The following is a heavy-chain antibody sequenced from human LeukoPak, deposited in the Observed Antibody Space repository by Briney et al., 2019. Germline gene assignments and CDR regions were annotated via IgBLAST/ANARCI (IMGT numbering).Heavy chain of an antibody. D-gene: IGHD2-2*01. CDR1: GFTFSSYA. V-gene: IGHV3-23*01. CDR2: ISGSGGSR. Sequence: GGSLRLSCAASGFTFSSYAMSWVRQAPGKGLEWVSAISGSGGSRYYADSVKGRFTISRDNSKNTLYLQMNSLRAEDTAVYYCAKELYCSSTSCYAGHFDYWGQGTLVTVSS. CDR3: AKELYCSSTSCYAGHFDY. J-gene: IGHJ4*02.